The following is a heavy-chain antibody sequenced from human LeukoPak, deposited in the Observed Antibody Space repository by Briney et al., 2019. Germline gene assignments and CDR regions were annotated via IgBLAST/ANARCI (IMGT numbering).Heavy chain of an antibody. Sequence: PSETLSLTCTVSGDSISSYYWSWIRQPPGKGLEWIGYIYHSGSTNYNPSLKSRVTISADTSKDQFSLKLASVTAADTAVYYRATGCSSTWYYFDYWGQGTLVTVSS. CDR3: ATGCSSTWYYFDY. J-gene: IGHJ4*02. D-gene: IGHD6-13*01. CDR1: GDSISSYY. CDR2: IYHSGST. V-gene: IGHV4-59*01.